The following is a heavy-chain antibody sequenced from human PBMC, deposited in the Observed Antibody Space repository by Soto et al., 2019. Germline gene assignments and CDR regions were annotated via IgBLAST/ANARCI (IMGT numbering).Heavy chain of an antibody. V-gene: IGHV3-23*01. D-gene: IGHD6-13*01. CDR2: ISGSGGST. J-gene: IGHJ3*02. CDR1: GFTFSSSA. CDR3: AKDRAAPQPQDAFDI. Sequence: GXLRLSCASSGFTFSSSAMSRVHQSPGKGLEWVSAISGSGGSTYYADSVKGRFTISRDNSKNTLYLQMNSLRAEDTAVYYCAKDRAAPQPQDAFDIWGQGTMVTVSS.